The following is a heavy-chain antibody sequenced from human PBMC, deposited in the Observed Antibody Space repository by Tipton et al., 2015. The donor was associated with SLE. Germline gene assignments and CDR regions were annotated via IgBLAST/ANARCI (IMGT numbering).Heavy chain of an antibody. V-gene: IGHV4-59*12. CDR1: AGITNYY. Sequence: TLSLTCTVSAGITNYYWSWIRQPPGKGLEWIGDIYYSGSTKYNPSLKSRVTMSVDTSKNQFSLKLTSVTAADTAVYYCARDPYDSWSDYQATFDYWGQGTLVTVSP. CDR2: IYYSGST. CDR3: ARDPYDSWSDYQATFDY. D-gene: IGHD3-3*01. J-gene: IGHJ4*02.